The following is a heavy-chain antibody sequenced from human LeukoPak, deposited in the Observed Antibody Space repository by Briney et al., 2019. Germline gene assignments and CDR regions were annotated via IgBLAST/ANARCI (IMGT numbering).Heavy chain of an antibody. V-gene: IGHV4-59*01. J-gene: IGHJ4*02. Sequence: SETLSLTCTVSGGSISSYYWSWIRQPPGKGLEWIGYIHYSGSTNYNPSLKSRVTISVDTSKNQFSLKLSSVTAADTAVYYCAREAPICSGGTCYDYWGQGTLITVSS. CDR1: GGSISSYY. CDR2: IHYSGST. D-gene: IGHD2-15*01. CDR3: AREAPICSGGTCYDY.